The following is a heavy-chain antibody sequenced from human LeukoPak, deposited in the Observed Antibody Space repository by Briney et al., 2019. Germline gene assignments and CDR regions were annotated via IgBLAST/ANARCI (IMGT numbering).Heavy chain of an antibody. Sequence: ASVKVSCKVSGYTLTGLSMHWVRQAPGKGLEWMGGFDPEDGETIYAQKFQGRVTMTEDTSTDTAYMELSSLRSEDTAVYYCATAEYYDSSGSIDAFDIWGQGTMVTVSS. CDR3: ATAEYYDSSGSIDAFDI. D-gene: IGHD3-22*01. J-gene: IGHJ3*02. CDR2: FDPEDGET. CDR1: GYTLTGLS. V-gene: IGHV1-24*01.